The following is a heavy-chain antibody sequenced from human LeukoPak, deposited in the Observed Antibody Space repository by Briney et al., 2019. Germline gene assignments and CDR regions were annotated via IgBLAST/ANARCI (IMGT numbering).Heavy chain of an antibody. Sequence: SQTLSLTCTVSGVSMNYYFWNWIRQPAGEGLQWIGRIHSSGTTNYNPSLKSRVTISVDTSKNQFSLKLSSVTAADTTVYYCARYSGYDWGWGQGTLVTVSS. CDR2: IHSSGTT. CDR1: GVSMNYYF. CDR3: ARYSGYDWG. V-gene: IGHV4-4*07. J-gene: IGHJ4*02. D-gene: IGHD5-12*01.